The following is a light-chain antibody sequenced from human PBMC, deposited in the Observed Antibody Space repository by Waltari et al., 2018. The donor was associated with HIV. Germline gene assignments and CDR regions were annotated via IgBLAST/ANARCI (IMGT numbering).Light chain of an antibody. Sequence: DIVMPQSPLSVPVTPGEPASISCSSSQSLLHSNGYNYLDWYLQNPGQSPQLLIYLGSNRASGVPDRFSGSGSGTDFTLKISRVEAEDVGVYYCMKALQTPRNFGAGTKVEIK. CDR3: MKALQTPRN. CDR1: QSLLHSNGYNY. V-gene: IGKV2-28*01. CDR2: LGS. J-gene: IGKJ4*01.